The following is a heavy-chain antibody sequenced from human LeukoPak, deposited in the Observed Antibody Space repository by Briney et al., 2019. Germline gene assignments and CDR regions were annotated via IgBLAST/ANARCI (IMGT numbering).Heavy chain of an antibody. CDR2: IYDRGSS. J-gene: IGHJ4*02. CDR1: GGSISSSSHY. Sequence: SDTLSLTCTVSGGSISSSSHYWGWIRQPPGKGLEWLGSIYDRGSSYYNPSRKSRVTISVDTSKNQFSLKLSSVTAADTAVYYCVTSSSWSPFDYWGQGTLVTVSS. V-gene: IGHV4-39*01. D-gene: IGHD6-13*01. CDR3: VTSSSWSPFDY.